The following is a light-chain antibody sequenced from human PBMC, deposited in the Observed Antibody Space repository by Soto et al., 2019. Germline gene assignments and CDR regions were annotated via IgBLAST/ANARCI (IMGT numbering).Light chain of an antibody. CDR3: QQRSNWLS. CDR1: QSVSSY. CDR2: DAS. V-gene: IGKV3-11*01. J-gene: IGKJ4*01. Sequence: EIVLTQSPATLSLSPGERATLSCRASQSVSSYLAWYQQKPGQAPRLLIYDASHRATGIPARFSGSGSGTDFTLTISGLEPEDFAVYYCQQRSNWLSFGGGPKVESK.